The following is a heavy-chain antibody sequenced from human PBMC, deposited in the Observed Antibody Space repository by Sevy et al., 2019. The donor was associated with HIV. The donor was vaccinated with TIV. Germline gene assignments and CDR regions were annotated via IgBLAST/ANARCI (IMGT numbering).Heavy chain of an antibody. CDR3: AKDQGYNWNTEGFFDY. J-gene: IGHJ4*02. CDR1: AFSFSTNG. CDR2: IRYDGSNK. Sequence: GGSLRLSCAASAFSFSTNGMHWVRQAPGKGLEWVAFIRYDGSNKFYTDSVKGRFTIPRDNSKNTLYLQMNSLTTEDTAVYYCAKDQGYNWNTEGFFDYWGQGTLVTVSS. D-gene: IGHD1-20*01. V-gene: IGHV3-30*02.